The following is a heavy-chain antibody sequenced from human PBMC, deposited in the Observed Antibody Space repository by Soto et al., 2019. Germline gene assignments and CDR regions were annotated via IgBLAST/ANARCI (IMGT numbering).Heavy chain of an antibody. CDR1: GFTFSSYS. J-gene: IGHJ5*02. D-gene: IGHD1-26*01. CDR2: ISSSSSYI. V-gene: IGHV3-21*01. Sequence: GGSLRLSCAASGFTFSSYSMNWVRQAPGKGLEWVSSISSSSSYIYYADSVKGRFTISRDNAKNSLYLQMNSLRAEDTAVYYCARDGDSGSYYAWDWFDPWGQGTLVTVSS. CDR3: ARDGDSGSYYAWDWFDP.